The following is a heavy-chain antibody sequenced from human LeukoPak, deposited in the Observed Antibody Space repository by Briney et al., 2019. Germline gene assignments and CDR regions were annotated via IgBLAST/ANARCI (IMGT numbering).Heavy chain of an antibody. V-gene: IGHV3-30*02. D-gene: IGHD4-23*01. CDR1: GFTFSSYS. CDR2: IRYDGRNK. J-gene: IGHJ3*02. Sequence: PGGSLRLSCAASGFTFSSYSMHWVRQAPGKGLEWVAFIRYDGRNKYYADPVKGRFIISRDNSKNTLYLQMNSLRTEDTAVYYCAKVGVDYGGNSRAFDIWGQGTMVTVSS. CDR3: AKVGVDYGGNSRAFDI.